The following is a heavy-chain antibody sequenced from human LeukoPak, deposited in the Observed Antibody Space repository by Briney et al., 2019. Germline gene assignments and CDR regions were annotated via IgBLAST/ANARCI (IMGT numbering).Heavy chain of an antibody. CDR2: INSDGSST. V-gene: IGHV3-74*01. J-gene: IGHJ3*02. D-gene: IGHD5-24*01. Sequence: GGSLRLSCAASGFTFSSYWMHWVRQAPGKGLVWVSRINSDGSSTTYADSVEGRFTISRDNAKNTLHLQMNSLRAEDTAVYHCARDGYNLDTFDIWGQGTMVTVSS. CDR3: ARDGYNLDTFDI. CDR1: GFTFSSYW.